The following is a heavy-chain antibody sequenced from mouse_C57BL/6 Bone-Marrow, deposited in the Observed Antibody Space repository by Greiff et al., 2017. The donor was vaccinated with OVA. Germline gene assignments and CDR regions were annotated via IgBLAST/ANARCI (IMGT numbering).Heavy chain of an antibody. CDR2: IDPANGNT. D-gene: IGHD1-1*01. V-gene: IGHV14-3*01. J-gene: IGHJ2*01. CDR1: GFNIKNTY. Sequence: VQLKQSVAELVRPGASVKLSCTASGFNIKNTYMHWVKQRPEQGLEWIGRIDPANGNTKYAPKFQGKATITADTSSNTAYLQLSSLTSEDTAIYYCAFLVITTVVDYFDYWGQGTTLTVSS. CDR3: AFLVITTVVDYFDY.